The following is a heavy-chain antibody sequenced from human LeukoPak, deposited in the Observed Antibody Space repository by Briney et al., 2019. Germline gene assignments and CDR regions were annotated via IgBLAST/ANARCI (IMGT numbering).Heavy chain of an antibody. J-gene: IGHJ4*02. Sequence: ASVKVSCKASGYTFTSYDINWVRQATGQGLEWMGWMNPNSGNTGYAQKFQGRVTMTRNTSISTAYMELSSLRSEDTAVYYCARFLGQQQDFDYWGQGTLVTVSS. CDR1: GYTFTSYD. V-gene: IGHV1-8*01. D-gene: IGHD6-13*01. CDR2: MNPNSGNT. CDR3: ARFLGQQQDFDY.